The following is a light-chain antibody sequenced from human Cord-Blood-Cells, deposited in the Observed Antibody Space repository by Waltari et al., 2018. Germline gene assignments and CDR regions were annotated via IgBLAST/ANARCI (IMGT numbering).Light chain of an antibody. CDR2: EGS. Sequence: QSALTQPASVSGSPGQSITISCTGTSSDVGSYNLVSGYQQHPGKAPKLMIYEGSKRPSGVSNRFSGSKSGNTASLTISGLQAEDEADYYCCSYAGSSTSWVFGGGTKLTVL. V-gene: IGLV2-23*01. J-gene: IGLJ3*02. CDR3: CSYAGSSTSWV. CDR1: SSDVGSYNL.